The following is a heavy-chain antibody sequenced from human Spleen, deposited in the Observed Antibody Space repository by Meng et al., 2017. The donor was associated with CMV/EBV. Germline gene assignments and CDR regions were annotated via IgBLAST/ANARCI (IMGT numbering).Heavy chain of an antibody. J-gene: IGHJ4*02. Sequence: VQVQDLGPGLVKPSETLSSTCLVSGAAISSGNWWNWVRQPPGKGLEWIGDIYHSGSTNYNPSLKSRVTISVDKSKNQFSLKLSSVTAADTAMYYCARGGGCSSSSCDLDYWGQGVLVTVSS. CDR2: IYHSGST. D-gene: IGHD2-2*01. V-gene: IGHV4-4*02. CDR3: ARGGGCSSSSCDLDY. CDR1: GAAISSGNW.